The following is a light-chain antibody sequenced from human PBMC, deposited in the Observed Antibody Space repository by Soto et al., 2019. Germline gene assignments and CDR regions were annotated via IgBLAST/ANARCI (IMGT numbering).Light chain of an antibody. J-gene: IGKJ4*01. CDR2: DAT. Sequence: EIVMTQSPATLSLSPGERATLSCRASQSVSSNLAWYQQKPGQAPRLLIYDATKRVTGIPARFSGSGSGTDFTLTISSLEPEDFAVYYCQQRGTFGGGTKVDIK. V-gene: IGKV3-11*01. CDR1: QSVSSN. CDR3: QQRGT.